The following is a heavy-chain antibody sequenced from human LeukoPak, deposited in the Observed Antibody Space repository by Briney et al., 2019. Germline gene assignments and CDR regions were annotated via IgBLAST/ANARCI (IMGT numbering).Heavy chain of an antibody. D-gene: IGHD2-2*01. J-gene: IGHJ6*03. Sequence: GGSLRLSCAASGFTVSSNYMSWLRQAPGKGLEWVSVIYSGGSTYYADSVKSRFTISRDNSKNTLYLQMNSLRAEDTAVYYCARDSTSWSYYYYMDVWGKGTTVTVSS. V-gene: IGHV3-53*01. CDR1: GFTVSSNY. CDR3: ARDSTSWSYYYYMDV. CDR2: IYSGGST.